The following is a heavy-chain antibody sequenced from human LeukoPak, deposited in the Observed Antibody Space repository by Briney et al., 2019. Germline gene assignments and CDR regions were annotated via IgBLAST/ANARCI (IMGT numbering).Heavy chain of an antibody. CDR1: GFTFRSYG. J-gene: IGHJ5*02. V-gene: IGHV3-33*06. CDR2: IWYDGSNK. D-gene: IGHD6-19*01. Sequence: PGGSLRLSCAASGFTFRSYGMLWARQAPGKGLEGVADIWYDGSNKYYADSVKGRFTISRDNSKNTLYLQMNSLRAEDTAVYYCAKDRESSGWEGYWFDPWGQGTLVTVSS. CDR3: AKDRESSGWEGYWFDP.